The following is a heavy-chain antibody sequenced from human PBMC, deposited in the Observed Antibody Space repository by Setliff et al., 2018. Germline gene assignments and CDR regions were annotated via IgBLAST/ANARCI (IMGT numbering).Heavy chain of an antibody. Sequence: PGGSLRLSCVASTFTFSKYAVTWVRQAPGKGLEWVSSIGASRDNTYYADSVKGRFTISRDNSRKSLYLQATALRAEDTALYYCARDASGSYGTEYFQHWGQGTLVTVSS. J-gene: IGHJ1*01. CDR1: TFTFSKYA. CDR2: IGASRDNT. D-gene: IGHD1-26*01. V-gene: IGHV3-23*01. CDR3: ARDASGSYGTEYFQH.